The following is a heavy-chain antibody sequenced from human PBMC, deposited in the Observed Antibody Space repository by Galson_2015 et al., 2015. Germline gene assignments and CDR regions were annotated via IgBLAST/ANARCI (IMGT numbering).Heavy chain of an antibody. V-gene: IGHV3-48*01. CDR1: GFTFTTYT. CDR2: ISASGSAI. D-gene: IGHD1-1*01. J-gene: IGHJ4*02. CDR3: ARDGRFDY. Sequence: SLRLSCAASGFTFTTYTMNWVRQAPRKGLEWVSYISASGSAIYYADSVKGRFTISRDNAKNSLYLQMNSLRADDTAVYYCARDGRFDYWGQGTLVTVSP.